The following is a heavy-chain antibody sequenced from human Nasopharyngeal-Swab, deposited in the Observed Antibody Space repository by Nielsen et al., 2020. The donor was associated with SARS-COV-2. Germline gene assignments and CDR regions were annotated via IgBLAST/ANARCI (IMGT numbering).Heavy chain of an antibody. J-gene: IGHJ3*02. CDR2: IYYSGST. D-gene: IGHD3-22*01. CDR3: ARARITMIVAIDAFDI. Sequence: SETLFLTCTVSGGSISSGDYYWSWIRQPPGKGLEWIGYIYYSGSTYYNPSLKSRVTISVDTSKNQFSLKLSSVTAADTAVYYCARARITMIVAIDAFDIWGQGTMVTVSS. V-gene: IGHV4-30-4*01. CDR1: GGSISSGDYY.